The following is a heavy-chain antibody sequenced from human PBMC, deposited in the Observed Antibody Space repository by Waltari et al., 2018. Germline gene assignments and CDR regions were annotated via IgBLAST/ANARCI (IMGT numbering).Heavy chain of an antibody. CDR1: GFTFSASG. V-gene: IGHV3-30*02. Sequence: QVHLVESGGGVVQPGGSLRLSCAASGFTFSASGMHWVRQAPGKGLEWVAFIRYDASDIYYRDSVKGRFTISRDNSKNTLFLQMSSLRPEDTAVYYCAKVGVGLTTWYPFDVWGQGTMVTVSS. CDR2: IRYDASDI. J-gene: IGHJ3*01. D-gene: IGHD1-1*01. CDR3: AKVGVGLTTWYPFDV.